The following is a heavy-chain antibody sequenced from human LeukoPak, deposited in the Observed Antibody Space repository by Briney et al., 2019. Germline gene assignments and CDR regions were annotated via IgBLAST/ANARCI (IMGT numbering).Heavy chain of an antibody. CDR3: ASREFDF. J-gene: IGHJ2*01. V-gene: IGHV6-1*01. D-gene: IGHD3-10*01. CDR1: GDSVSSNSAA. Sequence: SQTLSLTCAISGDSVSSNSAAWNWIRQSPSRGLEWLGRTCHRSKWYNDYAVSVKSRITINADTSKNLFSLQLNSMTPEDTAVYYCASREFDFWGRGTLVTVSS. CDR2: TCHRSKWYN.